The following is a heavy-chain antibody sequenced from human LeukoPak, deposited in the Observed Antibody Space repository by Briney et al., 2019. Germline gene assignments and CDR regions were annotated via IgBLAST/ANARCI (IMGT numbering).Heavy chain of an antibody. J-gene: IGHJ4*02. Sequence: GASVKVSCKASGYTFTGYYMHWVRQAPGQGLEWMGWINVYSGSTNFAQKFQGRVTMTTDTSTNTAYMELSNLRFDDTATYYCARDGRYTWYFDFWGQGTLVTVSS. CDR3: ARDGRYTWYFDF. CDR2: INVYSGST. V-gene: IGHV1-2*02. D-gene: IGHD2-2*02. CDR1: GYTFTGYY.